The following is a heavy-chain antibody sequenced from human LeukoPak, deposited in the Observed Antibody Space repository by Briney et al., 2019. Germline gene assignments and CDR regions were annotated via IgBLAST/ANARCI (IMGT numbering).Heavy chain of an antibody. CDR1: GFTFSSYW. CDR3: ARDFDFWSADGDAFDI. Sequence: GGSLRLSCAASGFTFSSYWMSWVREAPGKGLEGVANIKQDGSEKYYVDSVKGRFTISRDNAKNSLYLQMNSLRAEDTAVYYCARDFDFWSADGDAFDIWGQGTMVTVSS. CDR2: IKQDGSEK. D-gene: IGHD3-3*01. V-gene: IGHV3-7*01. J-gene: IGHJ3*02.